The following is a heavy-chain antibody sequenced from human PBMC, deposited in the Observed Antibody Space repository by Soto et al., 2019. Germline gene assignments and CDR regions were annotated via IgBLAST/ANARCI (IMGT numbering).Heavy chain of an antibody. V-gene: IGHV4-31*03. CDR1: GGSISSGGYY. CDR3: ARDQGRCSSTSCYSFGY. CDR2: IYYSGST. Sequence: QVQLQESGPGLVKPSQTLSLTCTVSGGSISSGGYYWSWIRQHPGKGLEWIGYIYYSGSTYYNPSLKSRVTISVDTSKNQFSLKLSSVTTADTAVYYCARDQGRCSSTSCYSFGYWGQGTLVTVSS. D-gene: IGHD2-2*01. J-gene: IGHJ4*02.